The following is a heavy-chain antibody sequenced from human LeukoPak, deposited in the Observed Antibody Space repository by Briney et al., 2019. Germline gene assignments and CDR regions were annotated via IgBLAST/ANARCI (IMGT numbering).Heavy chain of an antibody. D-gene: IGHD6-13*01. CDR3: ATSRVAAHHFDY. CDR2: INPSGGST. J-gene: IGHJ4*02. Sequence: ASVKVSCKASGYTFTNYYMHWVRQAPGQGLEWMGVINPSGGSTDFPQKFQGRVTITADESTSTAYMELSSLRSEDTAVYYCATSRVAAHHFDYWGQGTLVTVSS. CDR1: GYTFTNYY. V-gene: IGHV1-46*01.